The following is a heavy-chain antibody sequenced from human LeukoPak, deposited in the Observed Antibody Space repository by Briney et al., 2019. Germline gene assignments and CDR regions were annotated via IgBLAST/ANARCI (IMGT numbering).Heavy chain of an antibody. V-gene: IGHV3-23*01. J-gene: IGHJ4*02. CDR1: GFTFSNYA. Sequence: GGSLRLSCAASGFTFSNYAMSWVRQAPGKGLEWVSAISGGGGPKYYADSVKGRFTISRDNSKNTLYLQMNSLRAEDAAVYFCAKNSGESCQYFFDYWGQGTLVTVSS. D-gene: IGHD6-25*01. CDR2: ISGGGGPK. CDR3: AKNSGESCQYFFDY.